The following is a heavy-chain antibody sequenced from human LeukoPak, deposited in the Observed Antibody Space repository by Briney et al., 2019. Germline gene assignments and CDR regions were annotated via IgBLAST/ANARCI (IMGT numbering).Heavy chain of an antibody. CDR2: IYSGGST. J-gene: IGHJ4*02. CDR1: GFTVSSNY. Sequence: GGSLRLSCAASGFTVSSNYMSWVRQAPGKGLEWVSVIYSGGSTYYADSVKGRFTISRDNAENSLYLQMNSLRAEDTAVYYCARGQQLTGYTDYWGQGTLVTVSS. CDR3: ARGQQLTGYTDY. V-gene: IGHV3-53*03. D-gene: IGHD7-27*01.